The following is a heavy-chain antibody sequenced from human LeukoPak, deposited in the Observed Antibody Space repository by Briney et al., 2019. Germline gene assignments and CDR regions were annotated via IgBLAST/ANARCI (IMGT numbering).Heavy chain of an antibody. D-gene: IGHD4-11*01. V-gene: IGHV3-48*02. J-gene: IGHJ3*02. CDR2: ITTTSTSK. CDR3: VRDAAYSAFNM. CDR1: GFAFNTYS. Sequence: GGSLRLSCAASGFAFNTYSVNWVRQAPGKGLQWASSITTTSTSKYYADSVKGRFTISRDNAKNSLYLQMDSLRDEDTAVYYCVRDAAYSAFNMWGQGTMVTVSS.